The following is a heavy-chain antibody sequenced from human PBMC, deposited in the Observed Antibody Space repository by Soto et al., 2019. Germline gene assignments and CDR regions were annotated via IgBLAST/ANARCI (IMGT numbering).Heavy chain of an antibody. CDR1: GVTLSSYA. Sequence: GGSLRISCATSGVTLSSYAIQWVRQAPGKGLEWVAVISYDGSNKYYADSVKGRFTISRDNSKNTLYLQMNSLRAEDTAVYYCAKTVTQYYDFWSGQNWFDPWGQGTLVTVSS. J-gene: IGHJ5*02. CDR2: ISYDGSNK. V-gene: IGHV3-30-3*02. D-gene: IGHD3-3*01. CDR3: AKTVTQYYDFWSGQNWFDP.